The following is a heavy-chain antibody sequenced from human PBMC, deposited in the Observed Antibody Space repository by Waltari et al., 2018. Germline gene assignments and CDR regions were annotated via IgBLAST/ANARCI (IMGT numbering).Heavy chain of an antibody. V-gene: IGHV4-34*01. CDR2: ISHSGST. D-gene: IGHD1-26*01. CDR1: GGPFTDCS. CDR3: ARTWGYSPPLGWFDP. J-gene: IGHJ5*02. Sequence: QVQLHQWGAGLLKPSETLSLLCAVSGGPFTDCSWSWIRQSPDKGLEWIGEISHSGSTNYNPSLKSRVTMSVDTIKKQFSLKLTSVTAADTAVYFCARTWGYSPPLGWFDPWGRGTRVTVSS.